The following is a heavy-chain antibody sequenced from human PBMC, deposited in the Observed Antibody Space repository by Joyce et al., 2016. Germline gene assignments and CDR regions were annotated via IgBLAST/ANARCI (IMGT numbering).Heavy chain of an antibody. CDR2: IYHLGSN. D-gene: IGHD6-19*01. CDR1: GGPIRADGYY. J-gene: IGHJ4*02. Sequence: QVQLQESGPGLVKPSQTLSLTCTVTGGPIRADGYYWSWIRHHPGKGLVWIGYIYHLGSNYYNPSLESRVSISADTSENQFYLKLSSVTAADTAVYYCAREYVSVAGTGIWGQGTLVTVSS. V-gene: IGHV4-31*03. CDR3: AREYVSVAGTGI.